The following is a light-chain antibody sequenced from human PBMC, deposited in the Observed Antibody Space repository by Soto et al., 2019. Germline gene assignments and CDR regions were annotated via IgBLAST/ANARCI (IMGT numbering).Light chain of an antibody. J-gene: IGLJ2*01. V-gene: IGLV2-8*01. CDR3: SSYADNNNLL. Sequence: QSALTQPPSASGFPGQSVTISCTGTSSDVGDYNYVSWYQQHPGKAPKVMIYEVSKRPPGVPDRFSGSKSGNTASLTVSGLQAEDEADYYCSSYADNNNLLFGGGTKLTVL. CDR1: SSDVGDYNY. CDR2: EVS.